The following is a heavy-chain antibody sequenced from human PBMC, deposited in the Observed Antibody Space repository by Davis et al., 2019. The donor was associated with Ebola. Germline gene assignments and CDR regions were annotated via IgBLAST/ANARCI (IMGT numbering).Heavy chain of an antibody. V-gene: IGHV3-11*01. D-gene: IGHD6-19*01. Sequence: GESLKISCAASGFTFSDYYMSWIRQAPGKGLEWVSYISSSGSTIYYADSVKGRFTISRDNAKNSLYLQMNSLRAEDTAVYYCARVGIAVAGGGAIYYYYYGMDVWDQGTTVTVSS. CDR1: GFTFSDYY. CDR2: ISSSGSTI. CDR3: ARVGIAVAGGGAIYYYYYGMDV. J-gene: IGHJ6*02.